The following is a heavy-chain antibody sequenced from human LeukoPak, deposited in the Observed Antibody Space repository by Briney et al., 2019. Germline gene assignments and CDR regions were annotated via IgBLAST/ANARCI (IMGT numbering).Heavy chain of an antibody. Sequence: GGSLRLSCAASGFTFSSYSMNWVRQAPGKGLEWVSSISSSSSYIYYADSVKGRFTISRDHAKNSLYLQMNSLRAEDTAVYYCARSFRLDAFDIWGQGTMVTVSS. V-gene: IGHV3-21*01. J-gene: IGHJ3*02. CDR1: GFTFSSYS. CDR2: ISSSSSYI. D-gene: IGHD6-13*01. CDR3: ARSFRLDAFDI.